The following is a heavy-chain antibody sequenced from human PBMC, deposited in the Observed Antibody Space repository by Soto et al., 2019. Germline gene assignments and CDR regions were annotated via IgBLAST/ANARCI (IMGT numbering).Heavy chain of an antibody. CDR1: GGSISSYY. CDR3: ARDYYDSSGSDVFET. D-gene: IGHD3-22*01. CDR2: IYYSGST. Sequence: PSKTLSLSCTVSGGSISSYYWSWIRQPPGKGLEWIGYIYYSGSTNYNPSLKSRVTISVDTSKNQFSLKLSSVTAADTAVYYCARDYYDSSGSDVFETCGQRAIVTVSS. J-gene: IGHJ3*02. V-gene: IGHV4-59*01.